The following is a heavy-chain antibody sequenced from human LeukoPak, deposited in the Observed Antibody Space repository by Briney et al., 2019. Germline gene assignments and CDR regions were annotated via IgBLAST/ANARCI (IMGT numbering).Heavy chain of an antibody. V-gene: IGHV3-72*01. CDR2: SRDKANSYTT. CDR1: GFTFSDHS. D-gene: IGHD2-8*01. J-gene: IGHJ3*02. CDR3: VRTQSNGLHVFDT. Sequence: PGGSLRLSCTVSGFTFSDHSMGWVGRAPGRGREWVGRSRDKANSYTTEFAASVKGRFTLSRDDSKNSLYLQMNSLKTEDTAIYYCVRTQSNGLHVFDTWGQGTKVTVSS.